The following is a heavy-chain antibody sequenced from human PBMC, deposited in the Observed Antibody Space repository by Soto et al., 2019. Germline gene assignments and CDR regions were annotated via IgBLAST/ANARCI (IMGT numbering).Heavy chain of an antibody. J-gene: IGHJ3*02. CDR2: ISSSSSSYI. D-gene: IGHD5-18*01. Sequence: GGSLRLSCGVSGYTFSSYRMHWVREATGKGLEWVSSISSSSSSYIYYADSVKGRFTISRDNAKNSLYLQMNSLRAEDTAVYYCARVQSSVYSYGYDAFDIWGQGTTVTVSS. V-gene: IGHV3-21*01. CDR1: GYTFSSYR. CDR3: ARVQSSVYSYGYDAFDI.